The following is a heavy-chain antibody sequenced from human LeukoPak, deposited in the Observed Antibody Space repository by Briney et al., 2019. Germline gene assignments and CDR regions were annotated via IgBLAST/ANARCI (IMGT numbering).Heavy chain of an antibody. D-gene: IGHD5-24*01. CDR3: ARDRRDGYNYLEAFDI. J-gene: IGHJ3*02. V-gene: IGHV3-48*03. CDR1: GFTFSSYE. Sequence: GGSLRPSCAASGFTFSSYEMNWVRQAPRKGLEWVSYISSSGSTIYYADSVKGRFTISRDNAKNSLYLQMNSLRAEDTAVYYCARDRRDGYNYLEAFDIWGQGTMVTVSS. CDR2: ISSSGSTI.